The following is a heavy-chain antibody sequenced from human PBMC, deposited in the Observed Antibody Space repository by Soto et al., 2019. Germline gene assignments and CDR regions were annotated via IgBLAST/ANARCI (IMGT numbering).Heavy chain of an antibody. D-gene: IGHD3-10*01. V-gene: IGHV1-24*01. CDR2: FDPEDGET. CDR3: ATRWFGDLIKFDY. Sequence: ASLKVACKVSGYTLTELSMHWVRQAPGKGLEWMGGFDPEDGETIYAQKFQGRVTMTEDTSTDTAYMELSSLRSEDTAVYYCATRWFGDLIKFDYWGQGTLVTVSS. J-gene: IGHJ4*02. CDR1: GYTLTELS.